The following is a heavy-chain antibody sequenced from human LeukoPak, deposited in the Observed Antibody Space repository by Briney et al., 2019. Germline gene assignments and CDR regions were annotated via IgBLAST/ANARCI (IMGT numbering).Heavy chain of an antibody. CDR3: ARLREIPVFGVVTKSTSYFDY. CDR1: GFIFSSHG. V-gene: IGHV3-21*01. J-gene: IGHJ4*02. CDR2: ISPSGDIT. D-gene: IGHD3-3*01. Sequence: GGSLRLSCAASGFIFSSHGMNWVRQAPGKGLEWVSGISPSGDITYYADSVKGRFTISRDNAKNSLYLQMNSLRAEDTAVYYCARLREIPVFGVVTKSTSYFDYWGQGTLVTVSS.